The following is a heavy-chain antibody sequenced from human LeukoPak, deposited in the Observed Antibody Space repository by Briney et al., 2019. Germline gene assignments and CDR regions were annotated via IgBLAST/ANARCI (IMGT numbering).Heavy chain of an antibody. J-gene: IGHJ4*02. V-gene: IGHV1-2*02. Sequence: ASVEVSCKASGYTFSGYYIHWVRQAPGQGLEWMGWINTNSGGTKYAQRFQGRVTMTRDTSISTAYMEVSRLRSDDTAVYFCASSRFLEWLYLLDYWGQGTLVTVSS. D-gene: IGHD3-3*01. CDR2: INTNSGGT. CDR1: GYTFSGYY. CDR3: ASSRFLEWLYLLDY.